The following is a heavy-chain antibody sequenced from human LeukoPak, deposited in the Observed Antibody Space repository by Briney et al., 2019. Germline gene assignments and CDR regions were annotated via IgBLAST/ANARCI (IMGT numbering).Heavy chain of an antibody. D-gene: IGHD1-26*01. Sequence: SETLSLTCTVSGGSISSYYWSWLRQPPGKGLEWIGYIYYSGSTNYNPSLKSRVTISVDTSKNQFSLKLSSVTAADTAVYYCARHVGRIVGATTFDYWGQGTLVTVSS. J-gene: IGHJ4*02. CDR1: GGSISSYY. CDR3: ARHVGRIVGATTFDY. V-gene: IGHV4-59*08. CDR2: IYYSGST.